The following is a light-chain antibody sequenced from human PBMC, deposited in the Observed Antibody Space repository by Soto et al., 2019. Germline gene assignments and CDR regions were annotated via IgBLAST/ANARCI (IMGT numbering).Light chain of an antibody. J-gene: IGKJ1*01. V-gene: IGKV1-5*01. CDR3: QQYNGYSTWT. Sequence: DIQMTQSPSTRSASVVERVTITFRASQSIGDSLAWYQQKPGKAPYLLISDVSSLERGVPSRFSGSGSGTEFTLTISSLQPDDFATYYCQQYNGYSTWTFGQGTKVDIK. CDR2: DVS. CDR1: QSIGDS.